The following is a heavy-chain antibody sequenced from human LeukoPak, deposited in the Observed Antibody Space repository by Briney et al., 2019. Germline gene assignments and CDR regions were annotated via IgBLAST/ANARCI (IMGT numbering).Heavy chain of an antibody. V-gene: IGHV3-7*01. CDR2: IKQDGSEK. Sequence: PGGSLRLSCAASGFTFSSYWMSRVRQAPGKGLEWVANIKQDGSEKYYVDSVKGRFTISRDNAKNSLYLQMNSLRAEDTAVYYCARDRTAYGSGSYDFDYWGQGTLVTVSS. CDR1: GFTFSSYW. D-gene: IGHD3-10*01. CDR3: ARDRTAYGSGSYDFDY. J-gene: IGHJ4*02.